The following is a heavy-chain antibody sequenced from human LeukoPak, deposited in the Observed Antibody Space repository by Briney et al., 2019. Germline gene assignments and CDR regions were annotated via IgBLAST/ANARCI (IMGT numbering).Heavy chain of an antibody. V-gene: IGHV4-4*07. CDR2: MYSSGTT. CDR1: GGSITGYY. J-gene: IGHJ4*02. Sequence: PSETLSLTCTVSGGSITGYYWSWLRQPAGKGLEWIGRMYSSGTTLYNPSLKSRLTMSVDTSKNQFSLQLTSVTAADSAVYYCAREFDRGSSDYWGQGTLVTVSS. D-gene: IGHD2-2*01. CDR3: AREFDRGSSDY.